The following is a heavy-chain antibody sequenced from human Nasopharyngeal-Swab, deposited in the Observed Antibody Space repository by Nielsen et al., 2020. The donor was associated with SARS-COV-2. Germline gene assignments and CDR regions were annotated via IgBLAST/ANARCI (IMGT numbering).Heavy chain of an antibody. V-gene: IGHV3-11*04. J-gene: IGHJ6*03. CDR2: ISSSGSTI. D-gene: IGHD2-2*01. Sequence: GESLKISCAASGFTFSDYYMSWIRQAPGKGLEWVSYISSSGSTIYYADSVKGRFTISGDNAKNSLYLQMNSLRAEDTAVYYCARGRYCSSTSCRSLMDVWGKGTTVTVSS. CDR1: GFTFSDYY. CDR3: ARGRYCSSTSCRSLMDV.